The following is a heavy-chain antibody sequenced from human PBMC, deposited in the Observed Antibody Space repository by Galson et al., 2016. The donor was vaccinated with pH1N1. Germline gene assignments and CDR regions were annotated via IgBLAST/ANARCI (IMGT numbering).Heavy chain of an antibody. Sequence: SVKVSCKASGVIFNSYAINWVRQAPGQGLEWMGGIIAIFNTPNYAQDFQGRVTITADKPTTTVYLELSGLTSEDTAVYYCARARNYYGNEAFDIWGQGTMVTASS. CDR2: IIAIFNTP. CDR3: ARARNYYGNEAFDI. V-gene: IGHV1-69*06. CDR1: GVIFNSYA. D-gene: IGHD3-22*01. J-gene: IGHJ3*02.